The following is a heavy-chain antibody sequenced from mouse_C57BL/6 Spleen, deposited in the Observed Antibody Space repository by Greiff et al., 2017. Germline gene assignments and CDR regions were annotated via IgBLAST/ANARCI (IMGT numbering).Heavy chain of an antibody. V-gene: IGHV1-53*01. J-gene: IGHJ1*03. Sequence: VQLQQPGTELVKPGASVKLSCKASGYTFTSYWRHWVKQRPGQGLGWIGNINPSNGGTNYNEKFKSKATLTVDKSSSTAYMQLSSLTSEDSAVYYCARSDGSSYRYFDVWGTGTTVTVSS. D-gene: IGHD1-1*01. CDR3: ARSDGSSYRYFDV. CDR1: GYTFTSYW. CDR2: INPSNGGT.